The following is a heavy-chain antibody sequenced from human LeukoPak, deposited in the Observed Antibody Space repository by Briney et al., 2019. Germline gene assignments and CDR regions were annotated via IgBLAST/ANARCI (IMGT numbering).Heavy chain of an antibody. CDR3: ASGGYSYGFDY. CDR2: IYHNGNT. J-gene: IGHJ4*02. D-gene: IGHD5-18*01. CDR1: GGSISSGGYS. Sequence: SETLSLTCAVSGGSISSGGYSWSWIRQPPGKGLEWIGYIYHNGNTYYSPSLKSRVTISVDRSKNQLSLKLSSVAAADTAMYYCASGGYSYGFDYWGQGTLVTVSS. V-gene: IGHV4-30-2*01.